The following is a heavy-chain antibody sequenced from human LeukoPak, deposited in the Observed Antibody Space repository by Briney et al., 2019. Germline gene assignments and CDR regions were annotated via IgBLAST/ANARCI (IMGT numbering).Heavy chain of an antibody. CDR2: IIPIFGTA. CDR1: GGTFSSYA. J-gene: IGHJ5*02. Sequence: SVKVSCKASGGTFSSYAISWVRQAPGQGLEWMGGIIPIFGTANYAQKFQGRVTITADESTSTAYMELSSLRSEDSAVYYCASGDPVAAGWFDPWGQGTLVTVSS. D-gene: IGHD2-15*01. CDR3: ASGDPVAAGWFDP. V-gene: IGHV1-69*01.